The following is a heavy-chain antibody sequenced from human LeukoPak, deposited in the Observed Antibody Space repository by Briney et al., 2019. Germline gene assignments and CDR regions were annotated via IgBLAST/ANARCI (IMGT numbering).Heavy chain of an antibody. CDR1: GGSISSYY. V-gene: IGHV4-4*07. CDR2: IYTSGST. D-gene: IGHD2-21*02. J-gene: IGHJ5*02. CDR3: ARRMPRHIVVVTAIRWFDP. Sequence: SETLSLTCTVSGGSISSYYWSWIRQPPGKGLEWIGRIYTSGSTNYNPSLKSRVTISVDTSKNQFSLKLSSVTAADTAVYYCARRMPRHIVVVTAIRWFDPWGQGTLVTVSS.